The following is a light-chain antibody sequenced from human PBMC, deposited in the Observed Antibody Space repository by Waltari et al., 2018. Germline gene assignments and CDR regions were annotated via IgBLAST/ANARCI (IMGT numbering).Light chain of an antibody. CDR2: QDS. CDR1: KLGDKY. Sequence: SYELTQPPSVSVSPGQTASITCSGDKLGDKYACWYQQTPGQSPVLVIYQDSKRPSGIPARFSGSNSGNTATLTISGTQAMDEADYYCQAWDSSTLYVFGTGTKVTVL. J-gene: IGLJ1*01. CDR3: QAWDSSTLYV. V-gene: IGLV3-1*01.